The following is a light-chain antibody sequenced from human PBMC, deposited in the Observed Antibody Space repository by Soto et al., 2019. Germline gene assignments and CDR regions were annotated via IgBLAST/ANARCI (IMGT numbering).Light chain of an antibody. CDR3: AAWDDNLNGWV. Sequence: QSVLTQPPSASGTPGQRVTISCSGSSSNIAVNTVYWYQQLPGAAPKLLIYSNNQRPSGVPDRFSGSKSGTSASLAISGLQSEDEADYYCAAWDDNLNGWVFGGGTKLTVL. CDR1: SSNIAVNT. J-gene: IGLJ3*02. V-gene: IGLV1-44*01. CDR2: SNN.